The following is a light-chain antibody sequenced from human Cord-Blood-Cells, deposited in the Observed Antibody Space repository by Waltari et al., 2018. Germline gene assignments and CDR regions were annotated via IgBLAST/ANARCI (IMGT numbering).Light chain of an antibody. CDR3: AAWDDSLNGYV. Sequence: QSVLTQPPSASGTPGQRVTISCSGSRPNIGRNTVNWYQQLPGTAPKLLIYRNNQRPSGVPDRFSGSKSGTSASLAISGLQAEDEADYYCAAWDDSLNGYVFGTGTKVTVL. CDR2: RNN. CDR1: RPNIGRNT. J-gene: IGLJ1*01. V-gene: IGLV1-44*01.